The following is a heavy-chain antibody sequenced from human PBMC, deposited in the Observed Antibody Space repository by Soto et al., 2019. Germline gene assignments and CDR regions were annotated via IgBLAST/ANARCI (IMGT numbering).Heavy chain of an antibody. CDR1: GGSISSSSYY. J-gene: IGHJ4*02. CDR2: IYYSGST. D-gene: IGHD6-19*01. Sequence: QLLESGPGLVKPSETLSLTCTVSGGSISSSSYYWGWIRQPPGKGLEWIGSIYYSGSTYYNPSLKSRVTISVDTSKNQFSLKLSSVTAADTAVYYCASSGWYDYWGQGTLVTVSS. V-gene: IGHV4-39*01. CDR3: ASSGWYDY.